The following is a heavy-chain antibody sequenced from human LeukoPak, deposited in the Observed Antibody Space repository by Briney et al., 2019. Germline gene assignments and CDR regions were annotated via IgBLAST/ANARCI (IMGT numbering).Heavy chain of an antibody. D-gene: IGHD5-12*01. V-gene: IGHV3-11*04. CDR1: GFTFSDYY. CDR3: AKSPGGYSGPFGD. J-gene: IGHJ4*02. CDR2: ISTSGTAA. Sequence: GGSLRLSCAASGFTFSDYYMSWIRQAPGKGLEWVSYISTSGTAAYYADSVKGRFTISRDNAKNSLYLQMNSLRVEDTAVYYCAKSPGGYSGPFGDWGQGTLVTVSS.